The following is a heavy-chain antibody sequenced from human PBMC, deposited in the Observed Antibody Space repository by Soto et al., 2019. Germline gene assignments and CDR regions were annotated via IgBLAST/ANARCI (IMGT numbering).Heavy chain of an antibody. Sequence: QVQLQESGPRLVKPSQTLSLTCSVSGESINNGAYFWSWFRKHPGKGLEWIGYVHASGSTYYNPSLRGRVDMSIDTSKKQFYLNLKSVTAADTAVFFCARGFVEAGMAFDDWGPGALVTVSS. J-gene: IGHJ4*02. CDR2: VHASGST. V-gene: IGHV4-31*03. CDR1: GESINNGAYF. D-gene: IGHD3-3*01. CDR3: ARGFVEAGMAFDD.